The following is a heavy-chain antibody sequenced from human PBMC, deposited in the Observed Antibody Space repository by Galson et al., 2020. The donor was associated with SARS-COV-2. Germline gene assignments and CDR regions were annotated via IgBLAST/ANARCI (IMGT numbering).Heavy chain of an antibody. CDR3: AAPIQLPIWAFDY. V-gene: IGHV3-48*03. J-gene: IGHJ4*02. D-gene: IGHD5-18*01. CDR1: GFTFSSYE. CDR2: ISSSGSTI. Sequence: GGSLRLSCAASGFTFSSYEMNWVRQAPGKGLEWVSYISSSGSTIYYADSVKGRFTISRDNAKNSLYLQMNSLRAEDTAVYYCAAPIQLPIWAFDYWGQGTLVTVSS.